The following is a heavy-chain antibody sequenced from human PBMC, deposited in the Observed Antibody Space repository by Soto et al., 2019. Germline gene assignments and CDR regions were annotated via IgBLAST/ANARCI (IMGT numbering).Heavy chain of an antibody. D-gene: IGHD1-1*01. Sequence: GASVKVSCKASGGTFSSYAISWLRQAPGQGLEWMGGIIPIFGTANYAQKFQGRVTITADKSTSTAYMELSSLRSEDTAVYYCATNWNVRFDYWGQGTLVTVSS. J-gene: IGHJ4*02. V-gene: IGHV1-69*06. CDR1: GGTFSSYA. CDR2: IIPIFGTA. CDR3: ATNWNVRFDY.